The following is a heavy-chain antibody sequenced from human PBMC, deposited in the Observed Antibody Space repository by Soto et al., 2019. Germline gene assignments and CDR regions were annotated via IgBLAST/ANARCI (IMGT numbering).Heavy chain of an antibody. J-gene: IGHJ6*02. Sequence: QVQLQESGPGLVKPSETLSLTCSVSGGSVTTYYWSWIRQPPGKGLEWIGFIYNSGRANYNPSLKSRVTISVDTSKNQFSLKLNSVTAADTAVYYCGGGRDSGYDFDYYGLDVWGQGTTVTVSS. CDR2: IYNSGRA. D-gene: IGHD5-12*01. V-gene: IGHV4-59*02. CDR3: GGGRDSGYDFDYYGLDV. CDR1: GGSVTTYY.